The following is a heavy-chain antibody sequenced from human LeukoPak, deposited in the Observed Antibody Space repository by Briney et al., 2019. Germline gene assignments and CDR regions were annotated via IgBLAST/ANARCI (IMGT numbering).Heavy chain of an antibody. CDR1: GGSFSGYY. V-gene: IGHV4-34*01. CDR3: ARADPSGSSIALDWFDP. CDR2: INHSGST. Sequence: PSETLSLTCAVYGGSFSGYYWSWIRQPPGKGLEWIGEINHSGSTNYNPSLKSRVTISVDTSKNQFSLKLSSVTAADTAVYYCARADPSGSSIALDWFDPWGQGTLVTVSS. J-gene: IGHJ5*02. D-gene: IGHD3-3*02.